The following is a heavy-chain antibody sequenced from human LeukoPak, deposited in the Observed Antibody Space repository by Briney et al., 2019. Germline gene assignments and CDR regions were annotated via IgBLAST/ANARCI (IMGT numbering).Heavy chain of an antibody. V-gene: IGHV4-59*08. J-gene: IGHJ5*02. CDR2: IYYSGST. CDR3: ARGYYGSGTYRCFDP. Sequence: SETLSLTCTVSGGSISSHYWSWIRQPPGKGLEWIGYIYYSGSTNYNPSLKSRVTILVDMSKNQFSLKLSSVTAADTAVYYCARGYYGSGTYRCFDPWGQGTLVTVSS. CDR1: GGSISSHY. D-gene: IGHD3-10*01.